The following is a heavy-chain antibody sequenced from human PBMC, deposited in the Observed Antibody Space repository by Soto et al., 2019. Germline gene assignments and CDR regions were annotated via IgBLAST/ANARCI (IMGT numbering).Heavy chain of an antibody. CDR3: ASSLPPAGYYHYGMNV. Sequence: GWSLRLSCAASGFSLGSSGMSWVRQAPGKGLEWVSSISGSGGSAYYADSVKGRFTISRANSKNTLYLQMRSLRAKDTAVYYWASSLPPAGYYHYGMNVRGQGTTVTVS. D-gene: IGHD2-2*01. CDR1: GFSLGSSG. CDR2: ISGSGGSA. V-gene: IGHV3-23*01. J-gene: IGHJ6*02.